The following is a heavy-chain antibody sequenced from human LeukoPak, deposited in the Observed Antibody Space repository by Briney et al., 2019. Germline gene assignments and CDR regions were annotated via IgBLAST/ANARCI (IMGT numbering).Heavy chain of an antibody. V-gene: IGHV1-2*02. J-gene: IGHJ4*02. D-gene: IGHD3-10*01. CDR2: VNPNSGGT. CDR1: GYTFTSYG. Sequence: ASVKVSCKASGYTFTSYGISWVRQAPGQGLEWMGWVNPNSGGTNYAQKFQGRVTMTRDTSISTAYMELSRLRSDDTAVYYCARDGIRITMVRGVTILYWGQGTLVTVSS. CDR3: ARDGIRITMVRGVTILY.